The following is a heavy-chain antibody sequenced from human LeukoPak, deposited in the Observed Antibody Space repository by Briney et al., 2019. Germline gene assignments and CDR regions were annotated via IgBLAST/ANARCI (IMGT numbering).Heavy chain of an antibody. J-gene: IGHJ4*02. CDR3: ARAVPEQELVRGAFDY. V-gene: IGHV1-2*02. Sequence: ASVKVSCKAYGYTFIDHYIHWVRQAPGQGLEWMGWMSPKSGGTNSVQEFQGRVTTTRDTSISTAYMEMSNLTSDDTAVYYCARAVPEQELVRGAFDYWGQGILVTVSS. CDR2: MSPKSGGT. D-gene: IGHD6-13*01. CDR1: GYTFIDHY.